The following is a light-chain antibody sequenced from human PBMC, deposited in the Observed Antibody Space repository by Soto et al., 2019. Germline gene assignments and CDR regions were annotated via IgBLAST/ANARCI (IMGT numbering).Light chain of an antibody. CDR3: QQARRFPIT. CDR1: QDISNW. V-gene: IGKV1-12*01. CDR2: AAS. J-gene: IGKJ5*01. Sequence: DIQMTQSPSSVSASVGDRVTISGRASQDISNWLAWYQQKPGEAPKFLIYAASNLQSGVPSKFSVSGSGTDFTLTISSLQPEDFAVYYCQQARRFPITFGQGTRLEI.